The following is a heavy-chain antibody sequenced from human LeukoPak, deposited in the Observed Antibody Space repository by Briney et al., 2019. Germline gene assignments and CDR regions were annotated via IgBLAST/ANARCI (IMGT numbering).Heavy chain of an antibody. Sequence: ASVKVSCKASGYTVTVYSMYWVRQAPGQGLEWMGWINPNSGGTNYAQKFQGRVTMTRDTSISTAYMELSRLRSDDTAVYYCARAYRDYDILTGYSEWVALDIWRQGTVVTVSS. V-gene: IGHV1-2*02. D-gene: IGHD3-9*01. CDR1: GYTVTVYS. CDR3: ARAYRDYDILTGYSEWVALDI. CDR2: INPNSGGT. J-gene: IGHJ3*02.